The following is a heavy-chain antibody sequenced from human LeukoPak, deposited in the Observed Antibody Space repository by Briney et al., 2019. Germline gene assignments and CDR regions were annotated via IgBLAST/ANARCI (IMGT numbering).Heavy chain of an antibody. J-gene: IGHJ5*02. Sequence: GGSLRLSCAASGFTFSSFWMHWVRQAPGKGLVWVSRVNDDGSTTSYADSVKGRFTISRDNAKNTLYLQMNSLRAEDTAVYYCARALNYAFDPWGQGALVTVSS. CDR2: VNDDGSTT. D-gene: IGHD4-11*01. V-gene: IGHV3-74*01. CDR1: GFTFSSFW. CDR3: ARALNYAFDP.